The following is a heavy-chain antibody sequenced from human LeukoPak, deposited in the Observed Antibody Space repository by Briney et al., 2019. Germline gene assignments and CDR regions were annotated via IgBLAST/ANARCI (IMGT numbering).Heavy chain of an antibody. CDR1: GYSFSNYW. D-gene: IGHD5-24*01. CDR3: ARSRGQMATTPWGF. Sequence: GESLKISCKGSGYSFSNYWIGWVRQMPGKGLEWIGIIYPGDSDTRYSPSFQGQVTISVDKSISTAYLQWNSLKASDTAMYFCARSRGQMATTPWGFWGQGTLATVSS. CDR2: IYPGDSDT. V-gene: IGHV5-51*01. J-gene: IGHJ4*02.